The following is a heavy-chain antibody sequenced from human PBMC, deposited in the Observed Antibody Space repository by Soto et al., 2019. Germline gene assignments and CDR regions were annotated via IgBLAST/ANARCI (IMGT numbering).Heavy chain of an antibody. CDR2: IYYSGST. J-gene: IGHJ4*02. Sequence: SETLSLTCTVSGGSISSYYWSWIRQPPGKGLEWIGYIYYSGSTNYNPSLKSRVTISVDTSKNQFSLKLSSVTAADTAVYYCARGPHYDILTGYYPVIDYWGQGTLVTVSS. V-gene: IGHV4-59*01. D-gene: IGHD3-9*01. CDR3: ARGPHYDILTGYYPVIDY. CDR1: GGSISSYY.